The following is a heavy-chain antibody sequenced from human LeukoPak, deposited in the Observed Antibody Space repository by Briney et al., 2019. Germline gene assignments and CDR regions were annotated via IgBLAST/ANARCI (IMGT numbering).Heavy chain of an antibody. CDR1: AGSISSSSNY. Sequence: SETLSLTCSVSAGSISSSSNYWGWTRQPPGKGLEWIGSIYYSGDTYYKPSLRSRVTISVDTSKNQFSLKLTSVTAADTAVYYCARSSAAEGPTHNWFDPWGQGTLVTVPS. CDR3: ARSSAAEGPTHNWFDP. V-gene: IGHV4-39*01. J-gene: IGHJ5*02. CDR2: IYYSGDT. D-gene: IGHD6-13*01.